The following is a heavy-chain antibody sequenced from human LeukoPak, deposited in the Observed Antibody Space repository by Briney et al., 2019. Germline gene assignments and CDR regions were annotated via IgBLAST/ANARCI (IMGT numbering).Heavy chain of an antibody. D-gene: IGHD2-15*01. J-gene: IGHJ4*02. CDR3: ARDIVVVVAAPFDY. CDR2: ISAYNGNT. Sequence: ASVKVSSKASGYTFTSYGISWVRQAPGQGLEWMGWISAYNGNTNYAQKLQGRVTMTTDTSTSTAYMELRSLRSDDTAVYYCARDIVVVVAAPFDYWGQGTLVTVSS. V-gene: IGHV1-18*04. CDR1: GYTFTSYG.